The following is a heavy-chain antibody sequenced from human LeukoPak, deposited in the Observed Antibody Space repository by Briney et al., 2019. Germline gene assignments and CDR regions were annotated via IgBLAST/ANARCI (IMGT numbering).Heavy chain of an antibody. J-gene: IGHJ4*02. CDR1: GFTFSSYG. D-gene: IGHD3-3*01. V-gene: IGHV3-48*04. CDR2: ISSSGSTI. CDR3: ATLKYDFWSGYYTGDTTIFDY. Sequence: PGGSLRLSCAASGFTFSSYGMHWVRQAPGKGLEWVSYISSSGSTIYYADSVKGRFTISRDNAKNSLYLQMNSLRAEDTAVYYCATLKYDFWSGYYTGDTTIFDYWGQGTLVTVSS.